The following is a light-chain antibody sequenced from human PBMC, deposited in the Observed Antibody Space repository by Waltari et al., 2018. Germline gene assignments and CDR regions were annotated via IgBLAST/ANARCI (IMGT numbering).Light chain of an antibody. Sequence: QSALTQPASVSGSPGQSITISCSGTSSDVGSYNLVSWFQQYPDKAPKLIIFEVNKRPSGVSHRFSCSKSGNTASLTISGLQAEDEADYYCCSYAGSGIYVFGTGAKVTVL. CDR1: SSDVGSYNL. J-gene: IGLJ1*01. CDR3: CSYAGSGIYV. V-gene: IGLV2-23*02. CDR2: EVN.